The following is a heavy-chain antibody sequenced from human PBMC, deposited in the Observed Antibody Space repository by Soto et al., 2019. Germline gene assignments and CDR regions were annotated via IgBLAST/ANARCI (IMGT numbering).Heavy chain of an antibody. V-gene: IGHV1-69*06. D-gene: IGHD5-12*01. CDR1: GGTFSSYA. CDR3: ALGGDGYNYFYYSGMDV. Sequence: QVQLVQSGAEVKKPGSSVKGSCKASGGTFSSYAISWVRQATGQGLEWMGGIIPIFGTANYAQKFQGRVTITADKSTRTAYMELSSLRSEDTAVYYCALGGDGYNYFYYSGMDVWGQGTTVTGSS. J-gene: IGHJ6*02. CDR2: IIPIFGTA.